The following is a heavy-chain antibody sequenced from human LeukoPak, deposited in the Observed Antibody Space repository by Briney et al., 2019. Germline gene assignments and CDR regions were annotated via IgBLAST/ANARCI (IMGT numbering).Heavy chain of an antibody. CDR2: LSVSGGST. V-gene: IGHV3-23*01. Sequence: GGSLRLSCAASGFTFSSYAMSWVRQAPGKGLEWVSSLSVSGGSTYYTDSVKGRFTISRDNSKNTLYLQMNSLRAEDTAVYYCGRSGILGYYYYYMDVWGKGTTVTVSS. CDR3: GRSGILGYYYYYMDV. CDR1: GFTFSSYA. D-gene: IGHD3-10*01. J-gene: IGHJ6*03.